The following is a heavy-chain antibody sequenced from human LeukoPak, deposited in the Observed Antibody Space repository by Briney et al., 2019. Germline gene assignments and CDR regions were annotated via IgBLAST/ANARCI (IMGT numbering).Heavy chain of an antibody. J-gene: IGHJ2*01. CDR3: AKGGRPFDL. V-gene: IGHV3-9*03. CDR2: ISWNSGSI. D-gene: IGHD2-15*01. Sequence: GGSLRLSCAASGFTFDDYAMHWVRQAPGKGLEWVSGISWNSGSIGYADSVKGRFTISRDNAKNSLYLQMNSLRAEDMALYYCAKGGRPFDLWGRGTLVTVSS. CDR1: GFTFDDYA.